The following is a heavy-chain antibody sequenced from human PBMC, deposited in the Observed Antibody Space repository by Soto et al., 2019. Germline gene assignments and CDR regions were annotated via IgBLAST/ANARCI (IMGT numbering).Heavy chain of an antibody. CDR2: LYLSGST. CDR3: ARREDNNDSSGYYLPSNWFDP. V-gene: IGHV4-39*01. J-gene: IGHJ5*02. Sequence: QLQLQESGPGLVKPSEPLSLTCTVSGGSLRSISYYWGWIRQPPGKGPRGLGVLYLSGSTYSNPSHKSRVTISVDTSKNQLFRKLSSVTAADTAVYYCARREDNNDSSGYYLPSNWFDPWGQGTLVTVSS. D-gene: IGHD3-22*01. CDR1: GGSLRSISYY.